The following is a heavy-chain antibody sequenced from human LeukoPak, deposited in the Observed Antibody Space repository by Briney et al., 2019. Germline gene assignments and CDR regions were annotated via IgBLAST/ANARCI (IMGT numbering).Heavy chain of an antibody. CDR1: GGTFSNYA. D-gene: IGHD6-19*01. V-gene: IGHV1-69*13. Sequence: ALVKVSCKASGGTFSNYAISWVRQAPGQGLEWMGAIIPIFGTANYAQKFQGRVTITADESTSTAYMELSSLRSEDTAVYYCARILSSSWYEYFHHWGQGTLVTVSS. CDR3: ARILSSSWYEYFHH. J-gene: IGHJ1*01. CDR2: IIPIFGTA.